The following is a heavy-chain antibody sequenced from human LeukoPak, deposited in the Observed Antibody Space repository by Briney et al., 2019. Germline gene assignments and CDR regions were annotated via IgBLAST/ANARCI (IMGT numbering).Heavy chain of an antibody. Sequence: ASVKVSCKASGYTFTSYGISWVRQAPGQGLEWMGWISAYNGNTNYAQKPQGRVTMTTDTSTSTAYMELRSLRSDDTAVYYCARDCLPIAVAGTGGNWFDPWGQGTLVTVSS. CDR1: GYTFTSYG. J-gene: IGHJ5*02. D-gene: IGHD6-19*01. CDR3: ARDCLPIAVAGTGGNWFDP. V-gene: IGHV1-18*01. CDR2: ISAYNGNT.